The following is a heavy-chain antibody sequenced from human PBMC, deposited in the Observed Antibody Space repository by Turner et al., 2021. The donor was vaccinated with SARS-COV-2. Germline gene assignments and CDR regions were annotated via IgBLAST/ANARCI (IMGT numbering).Heavy chain of an antibody. CDR1: GDSVSSNSAA. CDR3: AREDWVDGWGSYRSTAYFDH. V-gene: IGHV6-1*01. CDR2: TYYRSKWDN. J-gene: IGHJ4*02. D-gene: IGHD3-16*02. Sequence: QVQLQQSGPGLVKPSQTLSLTCAISGDSVSSNSAAWNWIRQSPSRGLEWLGRTYYRSKWDNDYAVSVKSRITINADTSKNQFSLQLNSVTPEDTAVYYCAREDWVDGWGSYRSTAYFDHWGQGTLVTVSS.